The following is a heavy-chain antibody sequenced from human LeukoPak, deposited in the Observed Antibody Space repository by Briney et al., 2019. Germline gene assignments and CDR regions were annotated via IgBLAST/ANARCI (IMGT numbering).Heavy chain of an antibody. Sequence: PSETLSLTCTVSGGSVRSSSYYWGWIRQPPGKGLEWIGSIYYSGSTYYNPSLKSRVTISVDTSKNQFSLKLSSVTAADTAVYYCARLRVDYYYYYMDVWGKGTTVAISS. J-gene: IGHJ6*03. CDR1: GGSVRSSSYY. CDR2: IYYSGST. V-gene: IGHV4-39*07. D-gene: IGHD5-12*01. CDR3: ARLRVDYYYYYMDV.